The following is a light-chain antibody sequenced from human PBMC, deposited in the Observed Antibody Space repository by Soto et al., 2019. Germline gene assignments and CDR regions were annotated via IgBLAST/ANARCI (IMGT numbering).Light chain of an antibody. Sequence: SALTPPSSLSGSPWQSITISCTGKKIDVGCYNFASWYQQYPGKAPKLMICDVSNRPSGVSNRFSGSKSGNTASLTISGLQAEDEADYYCSSFTGSNYVFGTGTKVTVL. J-gene: IGLJ1*01. CDR1: KIDVGCYNF. CDR3: SSFTGSNYV. V-gene: IGLV2-14*03. CDR2: DVS.